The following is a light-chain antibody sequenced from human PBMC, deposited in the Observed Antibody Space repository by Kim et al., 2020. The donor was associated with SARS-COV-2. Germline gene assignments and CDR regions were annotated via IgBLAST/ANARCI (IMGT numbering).Light chain of an antibody. Sequence: SVRDRAPITCRASEGIRIYLAWSQQNPGKAPTRLIYAASIWKSGAPPRFSGSGSGTEFTLTISSLQPEDFATYYCQQHNSYPWTFGQGTKVDI. V-gene: IGKV1-17*03. CDR3: QQHNSYPWT. CDR1: EGIRIY. J-gene: IGKJ1*01. CDR2: AAS.